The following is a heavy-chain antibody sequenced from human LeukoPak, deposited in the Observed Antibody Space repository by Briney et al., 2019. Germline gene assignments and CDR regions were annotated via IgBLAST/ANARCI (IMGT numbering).Heavy chain of an antibody. CDR3: ARGGLPENTVTERAYFQH. CDR2: ISAYNGNT. Sequence: AAVNVSFKGSGYTFTSYGMSGVRQAAGQGGEGMGGISAYNGNTNYAQKLQGRVTVTTDTSTSTAYMELRSLRSDDTAVYYCARGGLPENTVTERAYFQHWGQGTLVTVSS. J-gene: IGHJ1*01. V-gene: IGHV1-18*01. CDR1: GYTFTSYG. D-gene: IGHD4-17*01.